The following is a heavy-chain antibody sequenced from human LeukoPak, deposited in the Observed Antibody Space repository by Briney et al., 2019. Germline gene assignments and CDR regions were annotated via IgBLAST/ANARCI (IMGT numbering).Heavy chain of an antibody. J-gene: IGHJ4*02. D-gene: IGHD3-16*01. Sequence: GGSLRLSCAASGFTFSSYGMNWVRQAPGKGLEWISFVSISSGTIYYADSVNGRFRISRDNVKSSLDLEMNSLRAEDTAVYYCARAMSTFGGVRNYFDSWGQGTLVTVSS. CDR3: ARAMSTFGGVRNYFDS. CDR1: GFTFSSYG. V-gene: IGHV3-48*04. CDR2: VSISSGTI.